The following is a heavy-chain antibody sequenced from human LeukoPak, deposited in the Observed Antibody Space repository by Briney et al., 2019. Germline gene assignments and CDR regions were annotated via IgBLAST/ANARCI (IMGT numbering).Heavy chain of an antibody. CDR1: GFTLNSYA. Sequence: GGSLRLSCATSGFTLNSYAMSWVRQAPGKGLEWVSGLSGSGGDTDYADSVKGRFTISRDNSRNTLYLQMNSLRSEDTAVYYCAKDAMATVTYFDYWGQGSLVTVSA. V-gene: IGHV3-23*01. CDR3: AKDAMATVTYFDY. CDR2: LSGSGGDT. D-gene: IGHD4-17*01. J-gene: IGHJ4*02.